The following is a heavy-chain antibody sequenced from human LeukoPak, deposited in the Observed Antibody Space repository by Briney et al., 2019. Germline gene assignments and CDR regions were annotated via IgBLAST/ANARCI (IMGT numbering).Heavy chain of an antibody. CDR1: GGTFSSYA. Sequence: GASVKVSCKASGGTFSSYAINWVRQAPGQGLEWMGRIIPILDITAYAQKFQDRVTITADRSTSIAYMELSSLISEDTAIYYCARDLGEYSSSGHYFDYWGQGTLVTVSS. D-gene: IGHD6-6*01. CDR3: ARDLGEYSSSGHYFDY. J-gene: IGHJ4*02. V-gene: IGHV1-69*04. CDR2: IIPILDIT.